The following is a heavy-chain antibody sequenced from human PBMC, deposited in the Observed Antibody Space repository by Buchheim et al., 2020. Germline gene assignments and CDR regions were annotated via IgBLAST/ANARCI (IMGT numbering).Heavy chain of an antibody. V-gene: IGHV3-7*01. CDR2: IKQDGSEK. Sequence: EVQLVESGGGLVQPGGSLRLSCAASGFTFSSYWMSWVRQAPGKGLEWVANIKQDGSEKYYVDSVKGRFTISRDNAKNSLYLQMNSLRAEDTAVYYCARRRLVEQQLVYYYYYGMDVWGQGTT. J-gene: IGHJ6*02. CDR1: GFTFSSYW. CDR3: ARRRLVEQQLVYYYYYGMDV. D-gene: IGHD6-13*01.